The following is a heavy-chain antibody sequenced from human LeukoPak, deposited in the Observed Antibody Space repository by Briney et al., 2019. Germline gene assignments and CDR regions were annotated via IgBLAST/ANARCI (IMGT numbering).Heavy chain of an antibody. Sequence: SVKVSCKASGGTFSSYAISWVRQAPGQGLEWMGGIIPIFGTANYAQKFQGRVTITADKSTSTAYMELSSLRSEDTAVYYCARAKSGSYYPGAFDIWGQGTVVTVSS. CDR2: IIPIFGTA. CDR3: ARAKSGSYYPGAFDI. CDR1: GGTFSSYA. J-gene: IGHJ3*02. D-gene: IGHD1-26*01. V-gene: IGHV1-69*06.